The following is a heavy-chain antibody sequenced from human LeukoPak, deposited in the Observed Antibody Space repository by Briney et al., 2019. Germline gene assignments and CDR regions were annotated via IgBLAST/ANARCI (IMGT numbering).Heavy chain of an antibody. CDR2: IYHSGST. CDR3: ARDASYYYDSSGYTRIFDY. J-gene: IGHJ4*02. V-gene: IGHV4-4*02. CDR1: GGSISSSNW. D-gene: IGHD3-22*01. Sequence: SETLSLTCAVSGGSISSSNWWSWVRQPPGKGLEWIGEIYHSGSTNYNPPLKSRVTISVDKSKNQFSLKLSSVTAADTAVYYCARDASYYYDSSGYTRIFDYWGQGTLVTVSS.